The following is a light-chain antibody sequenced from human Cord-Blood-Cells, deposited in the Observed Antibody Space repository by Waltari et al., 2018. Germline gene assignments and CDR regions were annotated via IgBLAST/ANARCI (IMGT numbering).Light chain of an antibody. CDR1: QSISSY. Sequence: DIQMTQSPSSLSASVGDRVSITCRASQSISSYLNWYQQKPGKAPKLLIYAASSLQSWVPSRFIGSGSGTDFTLTISSLQPEDFATYYCQQSYSTPYTFGQGTKLEIK. V-gene: IGKV1-39*01. J-gene: IGKJ2*01. CDR2: AAS. CDR3: QQSYSTPYT.